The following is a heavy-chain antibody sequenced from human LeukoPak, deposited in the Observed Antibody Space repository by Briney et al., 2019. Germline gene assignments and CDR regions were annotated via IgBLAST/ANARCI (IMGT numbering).Heavy chain of an antibody. CDR3: ARDGVYCSSTSCSHY. CDR1: GGSISSTSYY. J-gene: IGHJ4*02. Sequence: SETLSLTCTVSGGSISSTSYYWGWIRHPPGKGLEWIGSIYYSGSTYYNPSLKSRVTISVDTSKNQFSLKLTSVTAADTAVYYCARDGVYCSSTSCSHYWGQGTLVTVSS. CDR2: IYYSGST. V-gene: IGHV4-39*07. D-gene: IGHD2-2*01.